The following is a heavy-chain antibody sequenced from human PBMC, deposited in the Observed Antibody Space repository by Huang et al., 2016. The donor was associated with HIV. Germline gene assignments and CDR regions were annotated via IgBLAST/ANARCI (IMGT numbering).Heavy chain of an antibody. V-gene: IGHV4-34*02. D-gene: IGHD3-3*01. CDR1: GGSFTGNY. J-gene: IGHJ6*02. Sequence: QMQLQQRGAGLLKPSETLSLTCGVSGGSFTGNYLTWIRQAPGKGLEWSGEVNDSGATNYIPSLKGRVTISLDRSNRELSLNLRSVTAADTAVYYCARQWTILEWLLGLDVWGQGTTVIVSS. CDR2: VNDSGAT. CDR3: ARQWTILEWLLGLDV.